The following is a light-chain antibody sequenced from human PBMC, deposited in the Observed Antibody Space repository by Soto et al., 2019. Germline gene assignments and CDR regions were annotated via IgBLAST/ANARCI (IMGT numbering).Light chain of an antibody. CDR2: DTT. J-gene: IGLJ7*01. CDR1: TGALPSGHY. Sequence: QAVATQEHSLTVSPRGTVTLTFGSSTGALPSGHYPYGFQQKPGQAPRTLFYDTTNKHSWTPARFSVPLLGGKAALTLSGAQPEDEADYYCLLSYSGAWVFGGGTPLTVL. V-gene: IGLV7-46*01. CDR3: LLSYSGAWV.